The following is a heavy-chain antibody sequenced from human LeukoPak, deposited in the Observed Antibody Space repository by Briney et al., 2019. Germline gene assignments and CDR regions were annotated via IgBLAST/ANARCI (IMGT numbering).Heavy chain of an antibody. Sequence: GASVKVSCKASGYTFTGYYMHWVRQAPGQGLEWMGWINPNSGGTNYAQKFQGRVTMTRDTSISTAYMELSRLRSDDTAVYYCARDLGIAAAGHDYWGQGTLVTVSS. J-gene: IGHJ4*02. V-gene: IGHV1-2*02. CDR1: GYTFTGYY. D-gene: IGHD6-13*01. CDR2: INPNSGGT. CDR3: ARDLGIAAAGHDY.